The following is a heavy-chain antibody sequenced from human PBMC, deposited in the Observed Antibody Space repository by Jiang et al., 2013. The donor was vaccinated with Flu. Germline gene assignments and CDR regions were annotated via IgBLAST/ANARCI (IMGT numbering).Heavy chain of an antibody. CDR1: GGSISSSSYY. Sequence: LLKPSETLSLTCTVSGGSISSSSYYWGWIRQPPGKGLEWIGSIYYSGSTYYNPSLKSRVTISVDTSKNQFSLKLSSVTAADTAVYYCARQTSGWYYYGSGSYYNEAYFDYWGQGTLVTVSS. CDR2: IYYSGST. D-gene: IGHD3-10*01. CDR3: ARQTSGWYYYGSGSYYNEAYFDY. J-gene: IGHJ4*02. V-gene: IGHV4-39*01.